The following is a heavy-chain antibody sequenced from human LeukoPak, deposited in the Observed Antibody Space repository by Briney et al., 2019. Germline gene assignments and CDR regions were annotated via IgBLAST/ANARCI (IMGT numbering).Heavy chain of an antibody. V-gene: IGHV3-30*02. CDR3: ARAYSGNLGGRTRNWFDP. CDR1: GFTFSSYG. J-gene: IGHJ5*02. D-gene: IGHD1-26*01. Sequence: GGSLRLSCAASGFTFSSYGMHWVRQAPGKGLEWVAFIRYDGSNKYYADSVKGRFTISRDNSKNTLYLQMNSLRAEDTAVYYCARAYSGNLGGRTRNWFDPWGQGTLVTVSS. CDR2: IRYDGSNK.